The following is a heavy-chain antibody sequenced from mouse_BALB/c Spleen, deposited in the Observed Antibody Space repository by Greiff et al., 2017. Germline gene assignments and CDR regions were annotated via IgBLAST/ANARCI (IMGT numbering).Heavy chain of an antibody. CDR2: ISSGGSYT. CDR1: GFTFSSYT. CDR3: TRRGPFDY. Sequence: EVKLMESGGGLVKPGGSLKLSCAASGFTFSSYTMSWVRQTPEKRLEWVATISSGGSYTYYPDSVKGRFTISRDNAKNTLYLQMSSLKSEDTAMYYCTRRGPFDYWGQGTTLTVSS. V-gene: IGHV5-6-4*01. J-gene: IGHJ2*01.